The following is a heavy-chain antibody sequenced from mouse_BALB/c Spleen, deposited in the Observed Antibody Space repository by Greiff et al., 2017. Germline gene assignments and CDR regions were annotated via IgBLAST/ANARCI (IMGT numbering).Heavy chain of an antibody. CDR2: ISSGGSYT. D-gene: IGHD1-1*01. CDR3: AREDYYGSSYDWYFDV. Sequence: DVKLVESGGDLVKPGGSLKLSCAASGFTFSSYGMSWVRQTPDKRLEWVATISSGGSYTYYPDSVKGRFTISRDNAKNTLYLQMSSLKSEDTAMYYCAREDYYGSSYDWYFDVWGAGTTVTVSS. V-gene: IGHV5-6*02. CDR1: GFTFSSYG. J-gene: IGHJ1*01.